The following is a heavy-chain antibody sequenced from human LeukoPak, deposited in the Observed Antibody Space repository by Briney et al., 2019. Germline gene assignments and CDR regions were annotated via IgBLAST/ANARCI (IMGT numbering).Heavy chain of an antibody. J-gene: IGHJ6*03. D-gene: IGHD4-17*01. Sequence: SETLSLTCTVSGGSISGYYWSWIRQPPGKGLEWIGYIYYSVNTNYNPSLKSRVTIVGDTSKNQFSLKLGSVTAADTAVYYCARHQRDYGDYVPRYMDVWGKGTTLTVSS. CDR2: IYYSVNT. CDR3: ARHQRDYGDYVPRYMDV. CDR1: GGSISGYY. V-gene: IGHV4-59*08.